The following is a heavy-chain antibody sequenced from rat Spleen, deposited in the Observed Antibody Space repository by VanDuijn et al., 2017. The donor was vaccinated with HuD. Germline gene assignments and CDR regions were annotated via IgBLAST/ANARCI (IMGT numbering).Heavy chain of an antibody. J-gene: IGHJ3*01. CDR1: GFTFSDYN. Sequence: EVQLVESDGGLVQPGRSLKFSCAASGFTFSDYNMAWVRQAPKKGLEWVATITYDGSGTYYRDSVKGRFTFSRDNAKNTLYLQMDSLRSEDTATYYCARPSYGYPFAYWGQGTLVTVSS. CDR2: ITYDGSGT. V-gene: IGHV5-7*01. CDR3: ARPSYGYPFAY. D-gene: IGHD2-2*01.